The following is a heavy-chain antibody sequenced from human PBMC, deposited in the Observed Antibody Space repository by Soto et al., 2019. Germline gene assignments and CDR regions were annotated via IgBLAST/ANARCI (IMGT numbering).Heavy chain of an antibody. V-gene: IGHV3-30-3*01. J-gene: IGHJ4*02. D-gene: IGHD3-9*01. CDR3: ARDLLHYDILTGHDY. CDR2: ISYDGSNK. Sequence: GGSLRLSCAASGFTFSSYAMHWVRQAPGKGLEWVAVISYDGSNKYYADSVKGRFTISRDNSKNTLYLQMNSLRAEDTAVYYCARDLLHYDILTGHDYWGQGTLVTSPQ. CDR1: GFTFSSYA.